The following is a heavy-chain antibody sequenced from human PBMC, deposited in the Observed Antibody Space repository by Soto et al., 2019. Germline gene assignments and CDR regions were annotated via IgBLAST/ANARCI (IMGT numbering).Heavy chain of an antibody. CDR2: IYYSGST. V-gene: IGHV4-39*01. J-gene: IGHJ4*02. CDR3: ARHSTDIVVVPAGPVAY. Sequence: QLQLQESGPGLVKPSETLSLTCTVSGGSISSSSYYWGWIRQPPGKGLEWIGSIYYSGSTYYNPSLKSRVTISVDTSKNQFSLKLSSVTAADTAVYYCARHSTDIVVVPAGPVAYWGQGTLVTVSS. D-gene: IGHD2-2*01. CDR1: GGSISSSSYY.